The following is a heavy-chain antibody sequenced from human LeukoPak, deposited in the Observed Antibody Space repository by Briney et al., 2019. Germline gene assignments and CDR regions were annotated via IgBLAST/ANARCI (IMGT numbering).Heavy chain of an antibody. Sequence: PGGSLRLSCAASGFTFSSYAIHWVRQAPGKGLEGVAVISYDGSNKYYADSVKGRFTISRDNSKNTPYLQMNSLRAEDTAVYYCAREGSGYDLYYYYYGMDVWGQGPTVTVSS. CDR2: ISYDGSNK. J-gene: IGHJ6*02. CDR3: AREGSGYDLYYYYYGMDV. D-gene: IGHD5-12*01. V-gene: IGHV3-30-3*01. CDR1: GFTFSSYA.